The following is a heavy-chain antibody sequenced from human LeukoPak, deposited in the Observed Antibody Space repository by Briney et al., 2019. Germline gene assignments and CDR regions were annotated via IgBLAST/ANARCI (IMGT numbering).Heavy chain of an antibody. CDR1: GGSFSSSGYY. V-gene: IGHV4-39*01. J-gene: IGHJ4*02. CDR2: ISYSGST. Sequence: SETLSLTCTVSGGSFSSSGYYWGRIRQPPGKGLEWFGSISYSGSTYYNPSLKSRVIISVDTSKNQFSLKLRSVTAADTALYYCARLARPARTGFDYWGQGTLVTVSS. D-gene: IGHD1-14*01. CDR3: ARLARPARTGFDY.